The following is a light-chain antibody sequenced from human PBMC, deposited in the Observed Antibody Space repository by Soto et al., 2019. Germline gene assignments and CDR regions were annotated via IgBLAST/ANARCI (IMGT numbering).Light chain of an antibody. CDR2: DDS. Sequence: SYELTQPPSVSVAPGQTAMITCGGNNIGGKSVHWYQQKPGQAPVLVVYDDSDRPSGIPERFSGSNSGNTATLTISRVEAGDEADYYCQVWDSSSDHWVFGRGTKLTVL. V-gene: IGLV3-21*02. CDR3: QVWDSSSDHWV. CDR1: NIGGKS. J-gene: IGLJ3*02.